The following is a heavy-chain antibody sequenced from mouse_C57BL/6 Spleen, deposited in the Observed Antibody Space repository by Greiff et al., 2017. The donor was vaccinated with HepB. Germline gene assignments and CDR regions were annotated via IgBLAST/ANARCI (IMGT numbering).Heavy chain of an antibody. V-gene: IGHV1-39*01. Sequence: VQLKQSGPELVKPGASVKISCKASGYSFTDYNMNWVKQSNGKSLEWIGVINPNYGTTSYNQKFKGKATLTVDQSSSTAYMQLNSLTSEDSAVYYCARRHYGSSYRYFDVWGTGTTVTVSS. CDR3: ARRHYGSSYRYFDV. CDR2: INPNYGTT. D-gene: IGHD1-1*01. J-gene: IGHJ1*03. CDR1: GYSFTDYN.